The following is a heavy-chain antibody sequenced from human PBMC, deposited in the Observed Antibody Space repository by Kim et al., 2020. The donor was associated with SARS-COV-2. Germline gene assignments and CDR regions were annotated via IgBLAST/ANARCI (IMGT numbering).Heavy chain of an antibody. CDR3: ARGFRAAAGPFYYYYYMDV. Sequence: ASVKVSCKASGYTFTSYDINWVRQATGQGLEWMGWMNPNSGNTGYAQKFQGRVTMTRNTSIITAYMELSSLRSEDTAVYYCARGFRAAAGPFYYYYYMDVWGKGTPFNVSS. V-gene: IGHV1-8*01. CDR1: GYTFTSYD. J-gene: IGHJ6*03. CDR2: MNPNSGNT. D-gene: IGHD6-13*01.